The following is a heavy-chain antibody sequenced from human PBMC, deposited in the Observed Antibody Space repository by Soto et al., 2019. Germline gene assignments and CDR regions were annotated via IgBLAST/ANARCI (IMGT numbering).Heavy chain of an antibody. CDR3: ASHRGNTYGPYDY. CDR1: GGSISSGNW. Sequence: VQLQESSPGLVKPSGTLSLTCAVSGGSISSGNWWSWVRQSPRKGLEWIGEISHSGNTNHNPSLKSRVTISIDKSKNQFSLKLTSVTAADTAVYYCASHRGNTYGPYDYWGQGTLVTVSS. J-gene: IGHJ4*02. CDR2: ISHSGNT. V-gene: IGHV4-4*02. D-gene: IGHD5-18*01.